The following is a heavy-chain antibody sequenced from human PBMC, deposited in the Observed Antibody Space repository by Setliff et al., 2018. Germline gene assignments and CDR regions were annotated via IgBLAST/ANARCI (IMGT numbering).Heavy chain of an antibody. V-gene: IGHV3-11*04. D-gene: IGHD3-10*01. Sequence: PGESLKISCAASGFTFSGYYMTWIRQAPGKGLEWVSYISGSSGGIYYADSVKGRFTISRDNAKKSLYMEMNSLRAEDTAVYYCARDITRDGYNPGAFDIWGQGTMVTVSS. CDR2: ISGSSGGI. J-gene: IGHJ3*02. CDR1: GFTFSGYY. CDR3: ARDITRDGYNPGAFDI.